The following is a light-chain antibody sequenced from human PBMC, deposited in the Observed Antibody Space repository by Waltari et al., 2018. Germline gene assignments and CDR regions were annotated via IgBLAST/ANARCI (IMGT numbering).Light chain of an antibody. CDR1: QNVLYSSNNKNY. CDR3: QQYYGTPPT. J-gene: IGKJ1*01. CDR2: WAS. V-gene: IGKV4-1*01. Sequence: DIVMTQSPASLAVSLGERATINCKSSQNVLYSSNNKNYLAWYQQKPGQPPKQLIYWASTRESGVPDRFSGSGSGTDFTLTISSLQAEDVAVYYCQQYYGTPPTFGQGTKVEIK.